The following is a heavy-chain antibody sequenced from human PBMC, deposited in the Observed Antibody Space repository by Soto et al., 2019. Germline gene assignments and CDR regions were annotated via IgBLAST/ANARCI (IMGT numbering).Heavy chain of an antibody. CDR3: ARIPASAIHSFDN. D-gene: IGHD2-2*02. CDR2: IYHSGSA. V-gene: IGHV4-4*02. CDR1: RDSIGSSNW. J-gene: IGHJ4*02. Sequence: PSETLSLTCAVSRDSIGSSNWWSWVRQSPGKGLEWIGEIYHSGSAHYNPSLKSRVTISVDKSKNQFSLNLKSVTAADTAVYFCARIPASAIHSFDNWGQGVLVTVSS.